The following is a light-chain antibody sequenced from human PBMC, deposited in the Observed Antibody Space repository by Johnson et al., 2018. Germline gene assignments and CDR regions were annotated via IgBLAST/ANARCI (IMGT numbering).Light chain of an antibody. J-gene: IGLJ1*01. CDR1: SSNIGNNY. Sequence: QSVLTQPPSVSAAPGQKVTISCSGSSSNIGNNYVSWYQQLPGTAPKLLIYENNKRPSGIPDRFSGSKSGTSATVGITGLQTGDEADYYCGTWYSSLSAGNVFGTGTKVTVL. CDR2: ENN. V-gene: IGLV1-51*02. CDR3: GTWYSSLSAGNV.